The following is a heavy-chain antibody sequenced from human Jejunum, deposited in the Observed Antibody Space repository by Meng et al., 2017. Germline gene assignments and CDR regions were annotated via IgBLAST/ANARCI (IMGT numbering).Heavy chain of an antibody. V-gene: IGHV3-48*03. CDR1: GFTFSSYE. Sequence: GGSLRLSCVSSGFTFSSYELTWVRQAPGQGLEWMSYISSSGSTIYYADSVKGRFTMSRDNAKNSVYLQMTNLRPEDTAIYYCARDRGGSYYWGQGTLVTVSS. J-gene: IGHJ4*02. CDR3: ARDRGGSYY. CDR2: ISSSGSTI.